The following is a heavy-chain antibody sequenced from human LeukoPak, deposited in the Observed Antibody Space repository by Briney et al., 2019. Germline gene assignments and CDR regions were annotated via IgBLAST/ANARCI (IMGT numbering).Heavy chain of an antibody. J-gene: IGHJ3*02. V-gene: IGHV3-48*03. D-gene: IGHD1-26*01. CDR3: ARDWEVGGPASAFDI. Sequence: GGSLRLSCAASGFTFSSYEMNWVRQAPRNGLEWVSYISSSGSTIYYAASVKGRFTISRDNAKNSLYLQMNSLRAEDTAVYYCARDWEVGGPASAFDIWGQGTMVTVSS. CDR2: ISSSGSTI. CDR1: GFTFSSYE.